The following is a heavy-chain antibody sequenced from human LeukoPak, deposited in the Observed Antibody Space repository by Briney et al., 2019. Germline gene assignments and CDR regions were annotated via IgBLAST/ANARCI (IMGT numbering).Heavy chain of an antibody. CDR3: ARLGGTYSRGGDH. J-gene: IGHJ4*02. D-gene: IGHD1-26*01. CDR1: GFTFSDFH. Sequence: GGSLRLSCTASGFTFSDFHMSWIRQAPGKGLGWVSHISGSGYAIHHPGSVKGRFTISRDNAKNSLYLQMNSLRVEDSAVYYCARLGGTYSRGGDHWGQGTLVTVSS. CDR2: ISGSGYAI. V-gene: IGHV3-11*01.